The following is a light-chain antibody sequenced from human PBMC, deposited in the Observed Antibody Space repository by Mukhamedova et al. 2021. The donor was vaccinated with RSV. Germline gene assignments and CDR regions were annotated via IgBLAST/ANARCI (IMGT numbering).Light chain of an antibody. V-gene: IGKV4-1*01. CDR1: QSVLYSSNNKNY. CDR2: WAS. J-gene: IGKJ1*01. Sequence: INCKSSQSVLYSSNNKNYLAWYQQKPGQPPKLLIYWASTRESGVPGRFSGSGSGTDFTLTISSLQAEDVAVYYCQQYYSTPRTFG. CDR3: QQYYSTPRT.